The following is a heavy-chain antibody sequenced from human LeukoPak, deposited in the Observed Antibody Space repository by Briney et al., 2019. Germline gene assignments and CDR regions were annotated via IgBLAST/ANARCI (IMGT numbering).Heavy chain of an antibody. CDR1: GFTFSSYA. J-gene: IGHJ4*02. Sequence: GGSLRLSCAASGFTFSSYAMSWVRQAPGKGLEWVSSISSSSSYRYYADSVKGRFTISRDNAKNSLYLQMNSLRAEDTAVYYCARGGEWELLLRYWGQGTLVTVSS. D-gene: IGHD1-26*01. CDR3: ARGGEWELLLRY. V-gene: IGHV3-21*01. CDR2: ISSSSSYR.